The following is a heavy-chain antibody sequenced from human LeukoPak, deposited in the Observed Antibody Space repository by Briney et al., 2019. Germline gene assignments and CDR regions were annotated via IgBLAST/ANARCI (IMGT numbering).Heavy chain of an antibody. Sequence: GGSLRLSCAASGFTFSSYGMHWVRQAPGKGLEWVAVISYDGSNKYYADSVKGRFTISRDNPKNTLYLQMNSLRAEDTAVYYCAAYSSSSGYWGQGTLVTVSS. D-gene: IGHD6-6*01. CDR2: ISYDGSNK. J-gene: IGHJ4*02. CDR3: AAYSSSSGY. CDR1: GFTFSSYG. V-gene: IGHV3-30*03.